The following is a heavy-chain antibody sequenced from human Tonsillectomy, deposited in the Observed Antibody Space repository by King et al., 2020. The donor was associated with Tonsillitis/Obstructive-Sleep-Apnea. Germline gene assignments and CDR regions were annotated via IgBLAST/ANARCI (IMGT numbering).Heavy chain of an antibody. CDR1: GFTFGDYA. CDR2: IRGKAYCGTK. CDR3: TRDDTYYDFWSGYENWFDP. V-gene: IGHV3-49*05. Sequence: VQLVESGGGLVKPGRSLRLSCTSSGFTFGDYAMSWFRQAPGKGLGGVGFIRGKAYCGTKEYAASVKGRFTISRDDSKSIAYLQMNSLKTEDTAVYYCTRDDTYYDFWSGYENWFDPWGQGTLVTVSS. D-gene: IGHD3-3*01. J-gene: IGHJ5*02.